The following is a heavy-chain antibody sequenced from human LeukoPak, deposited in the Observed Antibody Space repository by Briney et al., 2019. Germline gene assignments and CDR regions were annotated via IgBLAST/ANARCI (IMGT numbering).Heavy chain of an antibody. Sequence: PSETLSLTCTVSGGSISSGGYYWSWIRQHQGKGLEWIGYIYYSGSTYYNPSLKSRVTISVDTSKNQFSLKLSSVTAADTAVYYCAALLGDSSGYYMYYFDYWGQGTLVTVSS. V-gene: IGHV4-31*03. J-gene: IGHJ4*02. CDR1: GGSISSGGYY. CDR3: AALLGDSSGYYMYYFDY. CDR2: IYYSGST. D-gene: IGHD3-22*01.